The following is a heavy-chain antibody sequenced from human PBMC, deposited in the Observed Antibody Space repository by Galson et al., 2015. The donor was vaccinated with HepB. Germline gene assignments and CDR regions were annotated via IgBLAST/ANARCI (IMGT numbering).Heavy chain of an antibody. V-gene: IGHV3-23*01. CDR1: GFTFDNYA. D-gene: IGHD3-10*01. CDR2: ITGGSSGT. CDR3: AKDGRGDYNWFDP. J-gene: IGHJ5*02. Sequence: SLRLSCATSGFTFDNYAMTWVRQAPGKGLEWVPSITGGSSGTYYADSVKGRFTISRDNSKNTVYLQMNGLSARDTAIYYCAKDGRGDYNWFDPWGQGALVAASS.